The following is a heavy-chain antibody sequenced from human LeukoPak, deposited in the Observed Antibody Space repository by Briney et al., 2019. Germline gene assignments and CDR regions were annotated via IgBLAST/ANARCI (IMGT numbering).Heavy chain of an antibody. CDR3: ARPGVTGNINWFDP. Sequence: GGSLRLSCVASGFTFSSYAMSWVRQPPGKGLEWVSGISGSGGSAYSADSVKGRFTISRDNSKNTVYLQMNSLRAEDTAVYYCARPGVTGNINWFDPWGQGTLVTVSS. J-gene: IGHJ5*02. V-gene: IGHV3-23*01. CDR1: GFTFSSYA. D-gene: IGHD1-20*01. CDR2: ISGSGGSA.